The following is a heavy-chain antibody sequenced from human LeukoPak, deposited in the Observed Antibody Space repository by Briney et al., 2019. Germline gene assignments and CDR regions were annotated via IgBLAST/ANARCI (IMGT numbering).Heavy chain of an antibody. Sequence: SETLSLTCTVSGYSISSGYYWGWIRQPPGKGLEWIGSIYHSGSTYYNPSLKSRVTISVDTSKNQFSLKMSSVTAADTAVYYCASLLLRELFDYWGQGTLVTVSS. CDR3: ASLLLRELFDY. CDR1: GYSISSGYY. D-gene: IGHD2-21*01. J-gene: IGHJ4*02. V-gene: IGHV4-38-2*02. CDR2: IYHSGST.